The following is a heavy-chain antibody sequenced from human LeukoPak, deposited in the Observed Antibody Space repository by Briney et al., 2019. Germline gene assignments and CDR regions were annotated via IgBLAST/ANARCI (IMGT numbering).Heavy chain of an antibody. V-gene: IGHV1-2*02. CDR2: INPNSGGT. J-gene: IGHJ6*02. D-gene: IGHD3-3*01. Sequence: ASVKVSCKASGYTFTGYYMHWVRQAPGQGLEWMGWINPNSGGTNYAQKFQGRVTMTRDTSISTAYMELSRLRSDDTAVYYCARDQVLRKRDYYYGMDVWGQGTTVTVSS. CDR1: GYTFTGYY. CDR3: ARDQVLRKRDYYYGMDV.